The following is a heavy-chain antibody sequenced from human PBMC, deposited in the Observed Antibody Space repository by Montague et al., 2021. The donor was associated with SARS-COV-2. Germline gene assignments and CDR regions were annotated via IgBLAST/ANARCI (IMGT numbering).Heavy chain of an antibody. CDR1: GGSFSGYY. D-gene: IGHD2-2*02. CDR3: ARLGEGVVPAPILGVGPYYSYYYIDV. Sequence: SETLSLTCAVHGGSFSGYYWNWIRQPPGKGLEWIGEINHGGSTNYNPSLKSRVTISADTSKNQFSLKLTSVAAADTAVYYCARLGEGVVPAPILGVGPYYSYYYIDVWGKGTTVTVSS. CDR2: INHGGST. V-gene: IGHV4-34*01. J-gene: IGHJ6*03.